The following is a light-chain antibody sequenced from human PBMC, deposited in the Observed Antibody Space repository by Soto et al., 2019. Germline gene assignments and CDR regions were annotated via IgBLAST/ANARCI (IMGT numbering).Light chain of an antibody. CDR2: DAS. CDR3: QQYDSLPLT. J-gene: IGKJ3*01. Sequence: DIQMTQSPSSLSASVGDRVTITCQASQDISNYLNWYQQKPGKAPKLLIYDASNLETGVPSRFSGSGSGTDFTFTITSLQAEDIATYYCQQYDSLPLTFGPGTKVEIK. V-gene: IGKV1-33*01. CDR1: QDISNY.